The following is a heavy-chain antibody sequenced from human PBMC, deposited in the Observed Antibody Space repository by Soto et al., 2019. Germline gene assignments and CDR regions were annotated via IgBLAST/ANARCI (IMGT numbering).Heavy chain of an antibody. V-gene: IGHV1-8*01. J-gene: IGHJ6*02. CDR2: ANPSSGNT. CDR1: EFTFISYD. D-gene: IGHD2-21*01. CDR3: ARRGGYCGENGCSEQIKDYYYGMDV. Sequence: QGQLVQSGAEVKKPGASVKVSCKASEFTFISYDINWVRQASGQGLEWMGWANPSSGNTGYAQNFQGRITMTTNSSTTTAYLELHSLRSDDTAVYYCARRGGYCGENGCSEQIKDYYYGMDVWGQGTTVTVSS.